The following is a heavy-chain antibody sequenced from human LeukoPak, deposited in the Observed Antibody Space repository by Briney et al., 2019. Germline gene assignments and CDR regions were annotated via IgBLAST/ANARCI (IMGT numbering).Heavy chain of an antibody. Sequence: SETLSLTCTVSGGSISSSRYYWGWIRQPPGKGLEWIGSIYYSGSTYYNPSLKSRVTISVDTSKNQFSLKLSSVTAADTAVYYCARNPSSWYFFDYWGQGILVTVSS. CDR1: GGSISSSRYY. CDR2: IYYSGST. D-gene: IGHD6-13*01. CDR3: ARNPSSWYFFDY. V-gene: IGHV4-39*07. J-gene: IGHJ4*02.